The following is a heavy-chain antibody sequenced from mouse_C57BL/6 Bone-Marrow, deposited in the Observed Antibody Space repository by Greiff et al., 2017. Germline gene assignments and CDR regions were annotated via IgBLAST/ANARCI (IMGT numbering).Heavy chain of an antibody. CDR3: AINYGSSYEGY. J-gene: IGHJ2*01. D-gene: IGHD1-1*01. CDR2: FHPSDSDT. Sequence: VQLQQPGAELVKPGASVKVSCKASGYTFTSYWMHWVKQRPGQGLEWIGRFHPSDSDTNYNQKFKGKATLTVDKSSSTAYMQLSSLTSEDSAVYYCAINYGSSYEGYWGQGTTLTVSS. V-gene: IGHV1-74*01. CDR1: GYTFTSYW.